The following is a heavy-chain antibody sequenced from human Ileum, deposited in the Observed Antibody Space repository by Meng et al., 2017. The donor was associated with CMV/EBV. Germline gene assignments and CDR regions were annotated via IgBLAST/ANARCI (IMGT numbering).Heavy chain of an antibody. CDR2: ISNSGGRT. J-gene: IGHJ6*02. CDR3: AHRGRDGYNINYYGLDV. V-gene: IGHV3-23*01. CDR1: EFTFSTYA. Sequence: GESLKISCAASEFTFSTYAMSWVRQAPGKGLEWVSAISNSGGRTFYADSVKGRFTISRDNSKNTLYLQMNSLRVEDTAVYYCAHRGRDGYNINYYGLDVWGQGTTVTVSS. D-gene: IGHD5-24*01.